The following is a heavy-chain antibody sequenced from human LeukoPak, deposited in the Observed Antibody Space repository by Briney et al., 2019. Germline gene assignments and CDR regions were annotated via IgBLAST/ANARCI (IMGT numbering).Heavy chain of an antibody. D-gene: IGHD3-9*01. CDR1: GFTLSSYS. CDR3: ARDLTPYYDILTGYSAFDY. J-gene: IGHJ4*02. V-gene: IGHV3-21*01. CDR2: ISSSSSYI. Sequence: AGGSLRLSCAASGFTLSSYSMNWVRQAPGKGLEWVSSISSSSSYIYYADSVKGRFTISRDNAKNSLYLQMNSLRAEDTAVYYCARDLTPYYDILTGYSAFDYWGQGTLVTVSS.